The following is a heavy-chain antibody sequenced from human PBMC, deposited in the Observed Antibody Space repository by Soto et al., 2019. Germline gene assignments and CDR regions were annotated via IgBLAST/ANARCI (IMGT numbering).Heavy chain of an antibody. J-gene: IGHJ3*01. CDR3: GQESPDFAADPDAYRV. V-gene: IGHV3-74*01. Sequence: EVQLVESGGGSVQPGESLTLSCSASGFSFSDYWMHWVRQTPERGLVWVSRINSGGTRTNYADSVKGRFTISRDNVKSTLFMQMNRMRAEDTAVYYCGQESPDFAADPDAYRVWGQGTKVTVAS. CDR2: INSGGTRT. CDR1: GFSFSDYW.